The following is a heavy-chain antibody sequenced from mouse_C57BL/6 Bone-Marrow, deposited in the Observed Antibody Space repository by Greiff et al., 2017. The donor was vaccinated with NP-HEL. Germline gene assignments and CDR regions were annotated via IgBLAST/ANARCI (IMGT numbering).Heavy chain of an antibody. CDR1: SYTFTSYG. D-gene: IGHD2-2*01. CDR3: AREGWLRKGNWYFDV. J-gene: IGHJ1*03. V-gene: IGHV1-81*01. CDR2: IYPRSGNT. Sequence: QVHVKQSGAELARPGASVKLSCKASSYTFTSYGISWVKQRTGQGLEWIGEIYPRSGNTYYNEKFKGKATLTADKSSSTAYMELRSLTSEDSAVYFCAREGWLRKGNWYFDVWGTGTTVTVSS.